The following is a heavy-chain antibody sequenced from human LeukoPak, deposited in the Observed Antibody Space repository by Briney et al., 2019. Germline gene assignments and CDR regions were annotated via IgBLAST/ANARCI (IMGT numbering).Heavy chain of an antibody. J-gene: IGHJ6*03. V-gene: IGHV4-31*03. CDR3: ARDAYYSNFTYYYYYMDV. CDR2: IYYSGST. CDR1: GGSISSSSYY. Sequence: SETLSLTCTVSGGSISSSSYYWGWIRQPPGKGLEWIGYIYYSGSTYYNPSLKSRVTISVDTSKNQFSLKLSSVTAADTAVYYCARDAYYSNFTYYYYYMDVWGKGTTVTVSS. D-gene: IGHD4-11*01.